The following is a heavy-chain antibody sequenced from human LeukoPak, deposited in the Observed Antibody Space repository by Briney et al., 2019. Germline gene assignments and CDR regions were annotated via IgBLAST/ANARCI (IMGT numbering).Heavy chain of an antibody. J-gene: IGHJ4*02. Sequence: ASVKVSCNVSGGTFSSYPISWVRPAPGQGLEWMGEITPIFGTPDYAQKFQGRVTITADESTTTTYLEVSSLRSEDTAIYYCARNSRVVSTSGLNYWGQGTLVTVSS. CDR2: ITPIFGTP. V-gene: IGHV1-69*13. CDR1: GGTFSSYP. D-gene: IGHD4-23*01. CDR3: ARNSRVVSTSGLNY.